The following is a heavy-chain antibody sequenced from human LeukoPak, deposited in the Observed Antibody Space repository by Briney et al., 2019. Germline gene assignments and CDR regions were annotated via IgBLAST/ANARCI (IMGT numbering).Heavy chain of an antibody. Sequence: GASVKVSCKASGGTFSSYAISWVRQAPGQGLEWMGRIIPILGIANYAQKFQGRVAITADKSTSTAYMELSSLRSEDTAVYYCARDGARGYSYGYGYWGQGTLVTVSS. CDR2: IIPILGIA. J-gene: IGHJ4*02. CDR1: GGTFSSYA. V-gene: IGHV1-69*04. D-gene: IGHD5-18*01. CDR3: ARDGARGYSYGYGY.